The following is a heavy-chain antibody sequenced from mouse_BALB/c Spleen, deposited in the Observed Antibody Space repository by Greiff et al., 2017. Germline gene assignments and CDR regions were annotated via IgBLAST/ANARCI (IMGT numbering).Heavy chain of an antibody. CDR3: ASGSSYWYFDV. D-gene: IGHD1-1*01. J-gene: IGHJ1*01. Sequence: VQLQQSGAELVKPGASVKLSCTASGFNIKDTYMHWVKQRPEQGLEWIGRIDPANGNTKYDPKFQGKATITADTSSNTAYLQLSSLTSEDTAVYYFASGSSYWYFDVWGAGTTVTVSS. V-gene: IGHV14-3*02. CDR2: IDPANGNT. CDR1: GFNIKDTY.